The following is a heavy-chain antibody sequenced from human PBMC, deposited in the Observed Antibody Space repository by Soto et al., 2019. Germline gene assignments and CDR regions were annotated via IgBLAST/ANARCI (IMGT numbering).Heavy chain of an antibody. V-gene: IGHV3-23*01. D-gene: IGHD2-8*01. Sequence: PRGSLRLSCAASGFTFSAYAMSWVRQAPGKGLQWVSGVGGSDTDKHYADSVRGRFTVSRDNSKNTLYLQMNSLRVDDTAVYYCAKDATAVNGVWDPFDMWGQGTDVTVSS. CDR2: VGGSDTDK. CDR3: AKDATAVNGVWDPFDM. CDR1: GFTFSAYA. J-gene: IGHJ3*02.